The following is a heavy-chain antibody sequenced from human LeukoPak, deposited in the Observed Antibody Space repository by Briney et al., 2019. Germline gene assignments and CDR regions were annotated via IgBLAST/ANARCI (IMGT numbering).Heavy chain of an antibody. CDR2: INPSGGST. CDR3: AREAGYDYVTNWFDP. J-gene: IGHJ5*02. D-gene: IGHD3-16*01. Sequence: PTASVKVSCKASGYTFTSCYMHWVRQAPGQGLEWMGIINPSGGSTSYAQKFQGRVTMTRDTSTSTVYMELSSLRSEDTAVYYCAREAGYDYVTNWFDPWGQGTLVTVSS. V-gene: IGHV1-46*01. CDR1: GYTFTSCY.